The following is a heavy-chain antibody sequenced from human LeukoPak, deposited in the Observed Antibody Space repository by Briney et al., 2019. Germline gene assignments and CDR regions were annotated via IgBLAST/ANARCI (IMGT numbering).Heavy chain of an antibody. CDR2: ISGNGGST. V-gene: IGHV3-23*01. J-gene: IGHJ3*02. CDR1: GFTFSSYA. CDR3: AKAPRSAHDAFDI. Sequence: GGSLRLSCAASGFTFSSYAMSWVRQAPGKGLEWVSAISGNGGSTYYADSVKGRFTISRDNSKNTLYLQMNSLRAEDTAVYYCAKAPRSAHDAFDIWGQGTMVTVSS.